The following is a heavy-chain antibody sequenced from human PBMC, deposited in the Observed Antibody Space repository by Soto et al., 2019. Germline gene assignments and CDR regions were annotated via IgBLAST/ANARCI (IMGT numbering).Heavy chain of an antibody. V-gene: IGHV4-59*08. D-gene: IGHD1-26*01. Sequence: QVHLQESGPGLVKPSETLSLTCSVSGGSVGSYFWGWIRQPPGKGLEWMGSIYYVGRTFYTPSLHSRVTISLDISKDQFSLELNSVTAADTAVYYCARLGGTHQALESWGQGTLVTVSS. J-gene: IGHJ4*02. CDR3: ARLGGTHQALES. CDR2: IYYVGRT. CDR1: GGSVGSYF.